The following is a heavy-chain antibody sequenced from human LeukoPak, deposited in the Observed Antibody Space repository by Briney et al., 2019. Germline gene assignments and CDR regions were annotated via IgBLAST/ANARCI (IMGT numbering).Heavy chain of an antibody. CDR3: ARDNEVAARSFDY. V-gene: IGHV4-4*02. CDR2: IFHSGST. D-gene: IGHD6-6*01. CDR1: GGSISSDNW. Sequence: PSETLSLTCAVSGGSISSDNWWSWVRQPPGKGLEWIGEIFHSGSTTYNPSLRSRVTISVDRSENQLSLKLSSVTAADTAMYYCARDNEVAARSFDYWGQGTLVTVSS. J-gene: IGHJ4*02.